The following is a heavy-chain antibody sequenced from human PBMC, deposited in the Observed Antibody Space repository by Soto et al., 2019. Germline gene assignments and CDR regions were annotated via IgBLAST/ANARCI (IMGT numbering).Heavy chain of an antibody. CDR2: IYYSGST. D-gene: IGHD6-13*01. J-gene: IGHJ5*02. V-gene: IGHV4-39*01. Sequence: SETLSLTCTVSGGSISSSSYYWGWIRQPPGKGLEWIGSIYYSGSTYYNPSLKSRVTISVDTSKNQFSLKLSSVTAADTAVYYCVRSIGIAAAEGWFDPWGQGTLVTVSS. CDR3: VRSIGIAAAEGWFDP. CDR1: GGSISSSSYY.